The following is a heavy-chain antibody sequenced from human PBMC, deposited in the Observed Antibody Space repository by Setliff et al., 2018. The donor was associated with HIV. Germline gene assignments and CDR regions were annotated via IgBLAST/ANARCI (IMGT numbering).Heavy chain of an antibody. D-gene: IGHD7-27*01. CDR3: ARVLWGNPRD. CDR2: IYHSGST. Sequence: SETLSLTCAVFGFSISSGHYWGWIRQPPGKGLEWIGYIYHSGSTYYNPSLKSRVTISVDTSKNQFSLKLSSVTAADTAVYYCARVLWGNPRDWGQGTLVTVSS. V-gene: IGHV4-38-2*01. CDR1: GFSISSGHY. J-gene: IGHJ4*02.